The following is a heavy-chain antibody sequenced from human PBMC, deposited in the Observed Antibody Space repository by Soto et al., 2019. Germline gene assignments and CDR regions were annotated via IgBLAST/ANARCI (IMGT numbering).Heavy chain of an antibody. D-gene: IGHD3-10*01. V-gene: IGHV3-23*01. CDR1: GFSFRTYS. CDR2: LIGNSSNI. J-gene: IGHJ4*02. CDR3: ANGLATYGVLTHDY. Sequence: EVQLLDSGGGLVQPGGALRLSWAASGFSFRTYSISWVRQAPGKGLEWISTLIGNSSNIYYADSVKGRFAISRDNSNNTLYLPMNSLTAEDTAVYYCANGLATYGVLTHDYWGKGPLVTVSS.